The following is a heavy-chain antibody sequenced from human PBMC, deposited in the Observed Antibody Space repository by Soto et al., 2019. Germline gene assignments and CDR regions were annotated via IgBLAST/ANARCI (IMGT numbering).Heavy chain of an antibody. CDR2: IYQSVVT. J-gene: IGHJ5*02. Sequence: PWESLSLTYTVSGGSISSGGYSWSWIRQPPGKALQWIGFIYQSVVTSYNRYLASRVSISLDRSNNQCSLKLKSVTAADTAVYFCAGMPYTSGLRFDPWGPGTLVTVS. D-gene: IGHD6-19*01. V-gene: IGHV4-30-2*01. CDR3: AGMPYTSGLRFDP. CDR1: GGSISSGGYS.